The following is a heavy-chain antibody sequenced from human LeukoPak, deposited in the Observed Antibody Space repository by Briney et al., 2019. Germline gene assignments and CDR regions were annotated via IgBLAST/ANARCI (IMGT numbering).Heavy chain of an antibody. CDR2: IYYGGTN. Sequence: SETLSLTCTVSGGSISSSSYYWGWIRQPPGNGLECIGRIYYGGTNYYNPSLKRRVTISVDTSKNQYSLKLSSGTAADAAVDYCARLKDDSSGYYYGWYYFDYWGQGTLVTVSS. J-gene: IGHJ4*02. V-gene: IGHV4-39*01. CDR3: ARLKDDSSGYYYGWYYFDY. D-gene: IGHD3-22*01. CDR1: GGSISSSSYY.